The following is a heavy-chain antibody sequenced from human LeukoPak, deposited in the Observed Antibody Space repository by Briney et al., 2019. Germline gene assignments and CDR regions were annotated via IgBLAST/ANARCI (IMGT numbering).Heavy chain of an antibody. CDR3: ARTGYSSSWYIVNFDY. V-gene: IGHV1-18*01. CDR2: ISAYNGNT. J-gene: IGHJ4*02. CDR1: GYTFTSYG. D-gene: IGHD6-13*01. Sequence: GASVKASCKASGYTFTSYGISWVRQAPGQGLEWMGWISAYNGNTDYAQKLQGRVTMTTDTSTSTAYMELSRLRSDDTAVYYCARTGYSSSWYIVNFDYWGQGTLVTVSS.